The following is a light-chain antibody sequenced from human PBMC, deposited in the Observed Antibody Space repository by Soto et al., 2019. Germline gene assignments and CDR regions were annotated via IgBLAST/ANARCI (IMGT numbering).Light chain of an antibody. CDR1: SSDVGGL. V-gene: IGLV2-14*01. Sequence: QSALTQPASVSGSPGQSITISCTGTSSDVGGLVSWYQQHPGKAPKLVIYDVSNRPSGVSNRFSGSKSGNTASLTISGLQAEDEADYYCRSYIGTSWVFGGGTKLTVL. CDR2: DVS. CDR3: RSYIGTSWV. J-gene: IGLJ3*02.